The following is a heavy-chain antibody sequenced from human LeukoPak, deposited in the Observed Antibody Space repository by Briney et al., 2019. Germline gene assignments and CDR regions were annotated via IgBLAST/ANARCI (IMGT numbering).Heavy chain of an antibody. CDR1: GGSISSYY. D-gene: IGHD5-24*01. Sequence: SETLSLTCTVSGGSISSYYWGWIRQPPGKGLEWIGSIYYSGSTYYNPSLKSRVTISVDTSKNQFSLKLSSVTAADTAVYYCARTRRWLQLFDWFDPWGQGTLVTASS. CDR2: IYYSGST. V-gene: IGHV4-39*07. CDR3: ARTRRWLQLFDWFDP. J-gene: IGHJ5*02.